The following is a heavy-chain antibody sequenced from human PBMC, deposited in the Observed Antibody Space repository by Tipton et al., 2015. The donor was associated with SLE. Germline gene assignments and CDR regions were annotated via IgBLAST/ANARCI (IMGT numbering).Heavy chain of an antibody. D-gene: IGHD7-27*01. CDR2: IYYSGST. CDR3: ARDAGETVPFDY. Sequence: LRLSCTVSGGSISSSSYYWGWIRQPPGKGLEWIGSIYYSGSTYYNPSLKSRVTISVDTSKSQFSLKLSSVTAADTAVYYCARDAGETVPFDYWGQGTLVTVSS. V-gene: IGHV4-39*07. J-gene: IGHJ4*02. CDR1: GGSISSSSYY.